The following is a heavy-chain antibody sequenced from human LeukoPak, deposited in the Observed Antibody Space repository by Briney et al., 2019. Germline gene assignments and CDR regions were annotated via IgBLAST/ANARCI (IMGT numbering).Heavy chain of an antibody. CDR2: INHSGST. Sequence: PSETLSLTCAVYGGSFSGYYWSWIRQPPGEGLEWIGEINHSGSTNYNPSLKSRVTISVDTSKNQFSLKLSSVTAADTAVYYCARGRGGATVTTESDYWGQGTLVTVSS. CDR1: GGSFSGYY. CDR3: ARGRGGATVTTESDY. J-gene: IGHJ4*02. D-gene: IGHD4-17*01. V-gene: IGHV4-34*01.